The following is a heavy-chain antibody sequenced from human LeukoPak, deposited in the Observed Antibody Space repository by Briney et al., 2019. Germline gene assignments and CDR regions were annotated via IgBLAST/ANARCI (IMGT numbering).Heavy chain of an antibody. CDR1: GFTFSSYA. D-gene: IGHD2-15*01. Sequence: GASLRLSCAASGFTFSSYAMSWVRQAPGKGLEWVSATSGSGDSTYYADSVKGRFTISRDNSKNTLYLQMNSLRAEDTAVYYCAKLLLDYFDYWGQGTLVTVSS. CDR3: AKLLLDYFDY. V-gene: IGHV3-23*01. CDR2: TSGSGDST. J-gene: IGHJ4*02.